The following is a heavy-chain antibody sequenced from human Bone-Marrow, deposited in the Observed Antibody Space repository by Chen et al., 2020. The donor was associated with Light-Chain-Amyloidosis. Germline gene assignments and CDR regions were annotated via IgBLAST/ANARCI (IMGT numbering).Heavy chain of an antibody. D-gene: IGHD2-8*02. CDR3: VKLVYCTVGGCSVWFDS. V-gene: IGHV5-51*01. J-gene: IGHJ5*01. Sequence: EVQLVQSGAEVKKPGESLKITCKGYGYDFAKHWIGWVRQKPGSGLEWMGIIYPNDSDTRYIPSFQGQVTVSADKSIGTAYLEWESLKASDTAIYFCVKLVYCTVGGCSVWFDSWGQGTLVTVAS. CDR1: GYDFAKHW. CDR2: IYPNDSDT.